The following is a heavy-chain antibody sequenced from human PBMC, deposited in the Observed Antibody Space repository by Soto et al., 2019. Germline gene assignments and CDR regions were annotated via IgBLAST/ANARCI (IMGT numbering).Heavy chain of an antibody. CDR3: ARGVEYYDFWSGLVSGMDV. J-gene: IGHJ6*02. CDR2: IIPIFGTA. D-gene: IGHD3-3*01. Sequence: SVKVSCKASGGTFSSYAISWVRQAPGQGLEWMGGIIPIFGTANYAQKFQGRVTITADESTSTAYMELSSLRSEDTAVYYCARGVEYYDFWSGLVSGMDVWGQGTTVTVSS. V-gene: IGHV1-69*13. CDR1: GGTFSSYA.